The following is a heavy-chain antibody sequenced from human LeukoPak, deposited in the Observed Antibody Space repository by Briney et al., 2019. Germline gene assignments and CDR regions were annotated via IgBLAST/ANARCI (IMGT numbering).Heavy chain of an antibody. D-gene: IGHD1-26*01. V-gene: IGHV3-21*01. CDR2: ITSTSRYI. Sequence: PGGSLRLSCAASGFTFGLYTMNWVRQAPGKGLEWVASITSTSRYIYYADSLKGRFTISRDNAQNSLYLKMNRLIVENTAVYYCARDGSYYGQYYFDYWGRGTLVSVSS. CDR1: GFTFGLYT. CDR3: ARDGSYYGQYYFDY. J-gene: IGHJ4*02.